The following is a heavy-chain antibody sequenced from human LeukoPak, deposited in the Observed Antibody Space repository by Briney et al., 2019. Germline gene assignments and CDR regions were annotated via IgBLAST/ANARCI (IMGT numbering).Heavy chain of an antibody. Sequence: ASVTVSCKASGYTFTGYYMHWVRQAPGQGLEWMGWINPNSGGTNYAQKFQGRVTMTRDTSISTAYMELSRLRSDDTAVYYCARDRVVAAISYYYYYGMDVWGQGTTVTVSS. CDR1: GYTFTGYY. D-gene: IGHD2-15*01. CDR3: ARDRVVAAISYYYYYGMDV. V-gene: IGHV1-2*02. CDR2: INPNSGGT. J-gene: IGHJ6*02.